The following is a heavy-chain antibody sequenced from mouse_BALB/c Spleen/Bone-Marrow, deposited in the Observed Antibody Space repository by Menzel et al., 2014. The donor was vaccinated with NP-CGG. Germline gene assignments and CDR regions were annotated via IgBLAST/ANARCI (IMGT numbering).Heavy chain of an antibody. CDR2: TNPSNGRT. V-gene: IGHV1S81*02. CDR3: ARYDGPAWFAY. CDR1: GYTFTSYW. Sequence: QVQLQQSGAELVKPGASVKLSCKASGYTFTSYWIHWVKLRPGHGFEWIGETNPSNGRTNYNEKFKNKATLTVDKSSSTAYIQLSSLTSEDSAVYYCARYDGPAWFAYWGQGTLVTVS. D-gene: IGHD2-3*01. J-gene: IGHJ3*01.